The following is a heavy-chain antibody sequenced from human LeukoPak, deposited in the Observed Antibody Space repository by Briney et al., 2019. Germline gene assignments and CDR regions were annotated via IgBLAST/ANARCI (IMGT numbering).Heavy chain of an antibody. CDR3: AGGFSWIQLWSSRKFVAFDY. J-gene: IGHJ4*02. V-gene: IGHV4-34*01. CDR2: INHSGST. D-gene: IGHD5-18*01. Sequence: SETLSLTCAVYGGSFSGYYWSWIRQPPGKGLEWIGEINHSGSTNYNPSLKSRVTISVDTSKNQFSLKLSSVTAADTAVYYCAGGFSWIQLWSSRKFVAFDYWGQGTLVTVSS. CDR1: GGSFSGYY.